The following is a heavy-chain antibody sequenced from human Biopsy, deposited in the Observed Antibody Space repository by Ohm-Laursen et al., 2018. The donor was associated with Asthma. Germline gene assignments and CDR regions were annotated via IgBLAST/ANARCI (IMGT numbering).Heavy chain of an antibody. J-gene: IGHJ4*02. CDR3: ARHWDWGSFFDY. V-gene: IGHV4-39*01. CDR1: GGSMSSSSYY. Sequence: SDTLSLTCTVSGGSMSSSSYYWGWIRQPPGKGLESMGSISYTGSAYHNPSLKSRATISVDTSKNHFSLKLSSVTAADTAVYYCARHWDWGSFFDYWGQGTPVTVSS. CDR2: ISYTGSA. D-gene: IGHD7-27*01.